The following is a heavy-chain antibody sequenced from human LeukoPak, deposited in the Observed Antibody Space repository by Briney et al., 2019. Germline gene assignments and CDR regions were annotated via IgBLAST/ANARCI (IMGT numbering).Heavy chain of an antibody. Sequence: PGGSLRLSCAASGFTVSSNYMSWVRQAPGKGLEWVSVIYSGGSTYYADSVKGRFTISRDNSKNTLYLQMNSLRAEDTAVYYCAKQSGFTYYDFWSGYYPLWYGMDVWGQGTTVTVSS. J-gene: IGHJ6*02. D-gene: IGHD3-3*01. V-gene: IGHV3-53*01. CDR1: GFTVSSNY. CDR3: AKQSGFTYYDFWSGYYPLWYGMDV. CDR2: IYSGGST.